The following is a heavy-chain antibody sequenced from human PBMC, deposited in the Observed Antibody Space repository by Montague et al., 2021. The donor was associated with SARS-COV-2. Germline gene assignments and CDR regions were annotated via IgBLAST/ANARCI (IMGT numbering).Heavy chain of an antibody. CDR1: GGSISSSSYY. Sequence: ETLSLTCTVSGGSISSSSYYWGWLRQPPGKGLEWIGSIYYSESTYYNPSLKSRVTISVDTSKNQFSLKLSSVTAADTAVYYCARVGRQQLVRLSGMDVWGQGTRVTVSS. CDR3: ARVGRQQLVRLSGMDV. V-gene: IGHV4-39*07. CDR2: IYYSEST. D-gene: IGHD6-13*01. J-gene: IGHJ6*02.